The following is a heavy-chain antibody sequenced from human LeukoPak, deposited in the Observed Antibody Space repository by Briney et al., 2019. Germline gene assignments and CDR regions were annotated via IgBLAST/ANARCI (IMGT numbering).Heavy chain of an antibody. CDR3: AKMIQLWFKDNYYFDY. CDR2: INHSVST. Sequence: SETLSLTCAVYGGSFSGYYCSWSRQPPRKGLEWIGEINHSVSTNYNPSLKSRVTISVDTSKNQFSLKLSSVTAADTAVYYCAKMIQLWFKDNYYFDYWGQGTLVTVSS. CDR1: GGSFSGYY. V-gene: IGHV4-34*01. D-gene: IGHD5-18*01. J-gene: IGHJ4*02.